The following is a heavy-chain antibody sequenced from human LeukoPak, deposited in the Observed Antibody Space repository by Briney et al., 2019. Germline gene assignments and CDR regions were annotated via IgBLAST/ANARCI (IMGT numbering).Heavy chain of an antibody. D-gene: IGHD4-23*01. V-gene: IGHV1-2*02. CDR1: GYTFTGDY. CDR2: INPNSGGT. Sequence: SVKVSXKASGYTFTGDYMHWVRQAPGQGRESMGWINPNSGGTTYAQKLQGRVTMTRDTSISTAYMELSRLRSDDTAVYYCARDVGGNSAVDYWGQGTLVTVSS. CDR3: ARDVGGNSAVDY. J-gene: IGHJ4*02.